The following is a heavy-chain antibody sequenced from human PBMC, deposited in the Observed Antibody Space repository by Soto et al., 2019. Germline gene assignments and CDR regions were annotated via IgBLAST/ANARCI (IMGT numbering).Heavy chain of an antibody. J-gene: IGHJ4*02. CDR3: AKEAQIVLIVYAIPDYFDY. V-gene: IGHV3-30*18. Sequence: QVQLVESGGGVVQPGRSLRLSCAASGFTFSSYGMHWVRQAPGKGLEWVAVISYDGSNKYYADSVKGRFTISRDNSKNTLYLQMNSQRAEDTAVYYCAKEAQIVLIVYAIPDYFDYWGQGTLVTVSS. D-gene: IGHD2-8*01. CDR2: ISYDGSNK. CDR1: GFTFSSYG.